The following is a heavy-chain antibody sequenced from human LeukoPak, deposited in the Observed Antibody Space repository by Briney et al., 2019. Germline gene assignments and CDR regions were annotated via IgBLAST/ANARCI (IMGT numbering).Heavy chain of an antibody. J-gene: IGHJ4*02. CDR3: AGAGGYSGY. D-gene: IGHD5-12*01. CDR1: GFTVSTNH. V-gene: IGHV3-66*01. CDR2: VYGGGST. Sequence: GGSLRLSCAVSGFTVSTNHITWVRQAPGKGLECVSVVYGGGSTYYADSVKGRFTISRDSSKNTVYLQMNSLRAEDTAVYYCAGAGGYSGYGSQGTLVTVSS.